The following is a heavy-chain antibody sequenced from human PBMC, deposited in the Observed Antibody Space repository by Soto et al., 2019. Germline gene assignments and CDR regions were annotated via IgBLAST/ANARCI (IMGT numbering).Heavy chain of an antibody. CDR3: ARENVLSYVDTAMVDYFDY. CDR1: GYTFNTYS. Sequence: QVQLVQSGAEVKKPGASVKVSCKASGYTFNTYSISWVRQAPGQGLEWMGWISGYNGDTHYAQKFQGRVTMTTDTSTSTAYMELRSLRSDDTAMYYCARENVLSYVDTAMVDYFDYWGQGTLGTVSS. D-gene: IGHD5-18*01. J-gene: IGHJ4*02. CDR2: ISGYNGDT. V-gene: IGHV1-18*01.